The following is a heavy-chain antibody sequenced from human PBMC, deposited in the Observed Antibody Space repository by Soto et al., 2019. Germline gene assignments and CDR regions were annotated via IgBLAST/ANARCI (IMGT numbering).Heavy chain of an antibody. Sequence: AAVKVCCEASGYTFTGYYMHWVRQAPGQGLEWMGWINPNSGGTNYAQKFQGRVTMTRDTSISTAYMELSRLRSDDTAVYYCARGSSGSSWVRSPGGMDVWGQVTTVTVSS. CDR3: ARGSSGSSWVRSPGGMDV. CDR1: GYTFTGYY. V-gene: IGHV1-2*02. D-gene: IGHD6-13*01. CDR2: INPNSGGT. J-gene: IGHJ6*02.